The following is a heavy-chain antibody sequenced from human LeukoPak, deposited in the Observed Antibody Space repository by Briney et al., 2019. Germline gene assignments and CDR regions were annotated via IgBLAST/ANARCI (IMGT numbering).Heavy chain of an antibody. J-gene: IGHJ3*02. CDR2: ISYDGSNK. CDR3: ARDFKTTHAFDI. CDR1: GFTFSTYA. V-gene: IGHV3-30-3*01. Sequence: PGGSLRLSCAASGFTFSTYAIHWVRQGAGKGLEWVAVISYDGSNKYYADSVKGRFTISRENSKNTLYLQMNSLRAEDTAVYYCARDFKTTHAFDIWGQGTMVTVSS. D-gene: IGHD1-7*01.